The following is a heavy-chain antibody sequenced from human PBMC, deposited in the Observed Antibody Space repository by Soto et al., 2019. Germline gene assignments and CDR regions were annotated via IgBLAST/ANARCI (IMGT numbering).Heavy chain of an antibody. CDR1: VFTFSNAW. V-gene: IGHV3-15*01. CDR3: PKGGSLGYFCWLLKPPPPIRYYGMAV. Sequence: VGSLRLACASSVFTFSNAWMSCVRHAPGKWLEWVGRIKSKTDGGTTDYAAPVKGRFTISRDDSKNTLYLQMKSLKTEDTAVYYGPKGGSLGYFCWLLKPPPPIRYYGMAVWAQGTTLTV. J-gene: IGHJ6*02. CDR2: IKSKTDGGTT. D-gene: IGHD3-9*01.